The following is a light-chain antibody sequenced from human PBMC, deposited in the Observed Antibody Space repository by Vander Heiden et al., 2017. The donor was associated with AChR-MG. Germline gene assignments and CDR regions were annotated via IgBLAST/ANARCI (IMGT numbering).Light chain of an antibody. J-gene: IGKJ2*02. CDR1: QAIYSY. Sequence: IQLTTSPSSLSASVGDTVTSTCRASQAIYSYLAWYQQKQGKAPKLLIYGTSTLQSGVPSRFSGSGSGTDFTLIISSLQPEDFATYYCQQLNGYRTFGQGTKLEI. CDR3: QQLNGYRT. CDR2: GTS. V-gene: IGKV1-9*01.